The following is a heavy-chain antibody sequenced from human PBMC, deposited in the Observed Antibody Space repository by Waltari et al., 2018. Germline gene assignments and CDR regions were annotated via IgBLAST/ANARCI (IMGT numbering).Heavy chain of an antibody. V-gene: IGHV1-2*06. CDR2: IDPNSGGT. Sequence: VQLVQSGAEVKKPGASVRVSCEASGYTFTGSYLHWVRQAPGQGLEWMGRIDPNSGGTNYAQKFQDRVTMTRDTSINTAYMELGRLKSDDTAVYYCAREGEQLGRGAFDIWGQGTMVTVSS. D-gene: IGHD3-16*01. CDR3: AREGEQLGRGAFDI. J-gene: IGHJ3*02. CDR1: GYTFTGSY.